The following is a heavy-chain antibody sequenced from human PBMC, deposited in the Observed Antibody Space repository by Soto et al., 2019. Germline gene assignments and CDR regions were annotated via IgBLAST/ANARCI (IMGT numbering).Heavy chain of an antibody. V-gene: IGHV1-18*04. CDR3: AQAYCYSTSCYEIKKWFDP. Sequence: GASVKVSCKASDYTLTSYGSIWVRQAPGQGLEWMGWINAYNGHTNFAQKFQGRVTMTTDTSTNTAYMELRSLRSDDTAVYYCAQAYCYSTSCYEIKKWFDPGGQGTLVTVSS. CDR1: DYTLTSYG. CDR2: INAYNGHT. J-gene: IGHJ5*02. D-gene: IGHD2-2*01.